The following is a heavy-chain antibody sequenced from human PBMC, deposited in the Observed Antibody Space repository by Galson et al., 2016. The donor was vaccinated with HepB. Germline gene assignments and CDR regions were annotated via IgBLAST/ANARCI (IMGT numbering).Heavy chain of an antibody. J-gene: IGHJ5*02. CDR1: GDSMSGYQ. D-gene: IGHD1-26*01. Sequence: SETLSLTCTVSGDSMSGYQWTWIRQPPGKGLEWIGHIHYSGITNYSPSLKSRVTISVDTSKKQFSLKLTSVTAADTAVYYCARLRWGLSPRFDPWGQGTLVTVSS. V-gene: IGHV4-59*08. CDR3: ARLRWGLSPRFDP. CDR2: IHYSGIT.